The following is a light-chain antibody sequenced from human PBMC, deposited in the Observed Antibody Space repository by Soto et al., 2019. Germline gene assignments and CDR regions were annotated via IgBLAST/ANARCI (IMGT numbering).Light chain of an antibody. J-gene: IGKJ1*01. CDR1: QTVGRW. CDR2: DAS. CDR3: QQYNSYST. Sequence: DILMTQSPSTLSASVGDSVTITCRASQTVGRWLAWYQQKPGKAPKLLIYDASSLESGVPSRFSGSGSGTEFTLTISSLQPDDFATYYCQQYNSYSTFGQGTKVDI. V-gene: IGKV1-5*01.